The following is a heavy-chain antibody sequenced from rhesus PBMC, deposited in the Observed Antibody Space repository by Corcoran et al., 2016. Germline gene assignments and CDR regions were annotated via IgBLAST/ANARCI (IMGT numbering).Heavy chain of an antibody. J-gene: IGHJ6*01. CDR1: GGSIRGYY. CDR3: ARVGYSGTYSPRLGYGLDS. CDR2: IDGNSAST. V-gene: IGHV4-73*01. Sequence: QVKLQQWGEGLVKPSETLSLACAVYGGSIRGYYWSWISQPPGKGREWIGKIDGNSASTNYDPPLKKQVTISENTSKNQSSQRRNSVTAADTAVYYCARVGYSGTYSPRLGYGLDSWGQGVVVTVSS. D-gene: IGHD3-16*01.